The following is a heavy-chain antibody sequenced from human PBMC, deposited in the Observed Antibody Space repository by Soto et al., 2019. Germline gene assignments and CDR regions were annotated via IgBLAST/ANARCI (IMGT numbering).Heavy chain of an antibody. V-gene: IGHV3-23*01. Sequence: GALRLTCSASGFSLSSYAGSWFLQDAGKGLEWVSAISGSGGSTYYEDSVKGRFTISRDNSKNTLYLQMNSLRAEDTAVYYCATAQVLAMPRGDAFDIGGQGTMVTV. CDR1: GFSLSSYA. CDR2: ISGSGGST. J-gene: IGHJ3*02. D-gene: IGHD3-3*02. CDR3: ATAQVLAMPRGDAFDI.